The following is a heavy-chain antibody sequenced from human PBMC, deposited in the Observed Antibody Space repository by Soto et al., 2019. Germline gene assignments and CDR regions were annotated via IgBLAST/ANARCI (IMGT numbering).Heavy chain of an antibody. CDR2: IKQDGSEK. Sequence: EVQLVESGGGLVQPGGSLRLSCAASGFTFSSYWMSWVRQAPGKGLEWVANIKQDGSEKYYVDSVKGRFTISRDNAKNSLYLQMNILRAEDTAVYYCARDSPYCSSTSCSDYFDYWGQGTLVTVSS. CDR1: GFTFSSYW. J-gene: IGHJ4*02. D-gene: IGHD2-2*01. CDR3: ARDSPYCSSTSCSDYFDY. V-gene: IGHV3-7*03.